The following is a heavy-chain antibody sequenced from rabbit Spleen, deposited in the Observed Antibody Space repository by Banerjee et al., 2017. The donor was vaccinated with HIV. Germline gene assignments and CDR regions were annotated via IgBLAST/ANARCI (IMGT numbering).Heavy chain of an antibody. CDR3: ARDLAGDGPNYTL. CDR1: GFSFSTNYY. Sequence: QEQLVESGGGLVQPEGSLTLTCTASGFSFSTNYYMCWVRQAPGKGLEWIGCIYTASDSTYYASWAKGRFTITKTSSTTVTLQMTSLTAADTATYFCARDLAGDGPNYTLWGQGTLVTVS. CDR2: IYTASDST. V-gene: IGHV1S45*01. J-gene: IGHJ4*01. D-gene: IGHD2-1*01.